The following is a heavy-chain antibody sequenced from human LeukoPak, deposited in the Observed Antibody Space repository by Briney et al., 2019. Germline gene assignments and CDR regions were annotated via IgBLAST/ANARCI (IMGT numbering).Heavy chain of an antibody. CDR2: IIPIFGTA. Sequence: SVKVSCKASGGTFSSYAISWVRQAPGQGLEWMGGIIPIFGTANYAQKFQGRVTITTDESTSTAYMELSSLRSEDTAVYYCARVREWFGESNVPYNWFDPWGPGTLVTVSS. V-gene: IGHV1-69*05. D-gene: IGHD3-10*01. CDR3: ARVREWFGESNVPYNWFDP. CDR1: GGTFSSYA. J-gene: IGHJ5*02.